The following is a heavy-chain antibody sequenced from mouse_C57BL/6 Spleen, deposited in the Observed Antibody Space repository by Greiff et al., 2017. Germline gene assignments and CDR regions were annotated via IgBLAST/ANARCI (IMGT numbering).Heavy chain of an antibody. J-gene: IGHJ2*01. V-gene: IGHV14-4*01. CDR3: TTGGYSNYNY. Sequence: EVQGVESGAELVRPGASVTLSCTASGFNIKDDYMHWVKQRPEQGLEWIGWIDPENGDTEYASKFQGKATITADPSSNTAYLQLSSLTSEDTAVYYCTTGGYSNYNYWGQGTTLTVSS. D-gene: IGHD2-5*01. CDR1: GFNIKDDY. CDR2: IDPENGDT.